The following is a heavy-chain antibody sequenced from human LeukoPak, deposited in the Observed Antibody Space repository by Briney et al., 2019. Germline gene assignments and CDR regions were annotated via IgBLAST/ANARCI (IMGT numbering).Heavy chain of an antibody. CDR1: GGTFSSYA. CDR3: ARSYSSYYYYGMDV. J-gene: IGHJ6*02. CDR2: IIPIFGTA. D-gene: IGHD4-11*01. Sequence: ASVKVSCKASGGTFSSYAISWVRQAPGQGLEWMGGIIPIFGTANYAQKFQGRVTITADESTSTAYMELSSLRSEDTAVYYCARSYSSYYYYGMDVWGQGTTVIVSS. V-gene: IGHV1-69*01.